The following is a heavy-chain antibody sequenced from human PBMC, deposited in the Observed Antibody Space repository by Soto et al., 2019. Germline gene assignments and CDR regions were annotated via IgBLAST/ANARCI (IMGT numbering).Heavy chain of an antibody. V-gene: IGHV3-7*01. J-gene: IGHJ3*02. CDR3: ARDVHAFDI. CDR2: IKEDGSEK. CDR1: GFRISNYF. Sequence: GGSLRLSCVGSGFRISNYFMSWVRQAPGKGLEWVANIKEDGSEKYYVESVKGRFTISRDNAKNSLYLQVNSLRTDDTAVYYCARDVHAFDIWGQGTMVTVSS.